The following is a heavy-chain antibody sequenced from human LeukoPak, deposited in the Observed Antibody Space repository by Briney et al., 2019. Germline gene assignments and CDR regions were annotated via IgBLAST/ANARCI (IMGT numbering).Heavy chain of an antibody. Sequence: SETLSLTCIVSGGSISSGDYYWSWIRQPPGKGLEWIGYIYYSGSTYYNPSLKSRVTISVDTPKNQFSLKLSSVTAVDTAVYYCARVYSSGYYDRRFDYWGQGTLVTVSS. CDR2: IYYSGST. CDR3: ARVYSSGYYDRRFDY. D-gene: IGHD3-22*01. J-gene: IGHJ4*02. V-gene: IGHV4-30-4*01. CDR1: GGSISSGDYY.